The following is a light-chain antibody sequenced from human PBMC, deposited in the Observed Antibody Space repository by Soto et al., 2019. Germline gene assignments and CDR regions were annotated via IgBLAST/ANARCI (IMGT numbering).Light chain of an antibody. CDR3: QQYNNWPPWT. J-gene: IGKJ1*01. V-gene: IGKV3-15*01. Sequence: EIVMTQSPATLSVSTGESATLSCRASQSVSRNLAWFHQKPGQAPRLLIYGALTRATGIPARFSGSGSGTEFTLNISSLQSEDFGVYYCQQYNNWPPWTFGQGTKVEIK. CDR1: QSVSRN. CDR2: GAL.